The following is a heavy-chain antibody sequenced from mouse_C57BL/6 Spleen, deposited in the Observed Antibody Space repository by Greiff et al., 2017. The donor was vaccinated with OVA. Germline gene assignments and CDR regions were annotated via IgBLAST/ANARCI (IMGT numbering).Heavy chain of an antibody. J-gene: IGHJ1*03. D-gene: IGHD4-1*01. CDR1: GYTFTSYG. V-gene: IGHV1-81*01. CDR2: IYPRSGNS. CDR3: ARELGRYFDV. Sequence: QVQLQQSGAELARPGASVKLSCKASGYTFTSYGISWVKQRTGQGLEWIGVIYPRSGNSYYNEKFKGKATLTADKSSSTAYMELRSLTSEDSAVYFCARELGRYFDVWGTGTTVTVSS.